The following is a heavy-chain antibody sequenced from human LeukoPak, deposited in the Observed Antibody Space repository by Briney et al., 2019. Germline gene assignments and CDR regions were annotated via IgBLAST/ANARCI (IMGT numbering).Heavy chain of an antibody. CDR3: ARCISGGSCYSPGV. Sequence: SVKVSCKASGGTFSSYGISWVRQAPGQGLEWMGGIIPIFGTPDYAQKFQGRVTISADESTSTAYMELSRLRSEDTAVYYCARCISGGSCYSPGVWGQGTLVTVSS. CDR2: IIPIFGTP. CDR1: GGTFSSYG. D-gene: IGHD2-15*01. J-gene: IGHJ4*02. V-gene: IGHV1-69*13.